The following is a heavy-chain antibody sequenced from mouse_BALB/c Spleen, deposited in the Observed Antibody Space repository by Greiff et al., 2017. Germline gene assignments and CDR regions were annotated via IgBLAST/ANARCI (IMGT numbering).Heavy chain of an antibody. CDR1: GDSITSGY. Sequence: ESGPSLVKPSQTLSLTCSVTGDSITSGYWNWIRKFPGNKLEYMGYISYSGSTYYNPSLKSRISITRDTSKNQYYLQLNSVTTEDTATYYCARYRGYGSSGAMDYWGQGTSVTVSS. CDR3: ARYRGYGSSGAMDY. J-gene: IGHJ4*01. CDR2: ISYSGST. D-gene: IGHD1-1*01. V-gene: IGHV3-8*02.